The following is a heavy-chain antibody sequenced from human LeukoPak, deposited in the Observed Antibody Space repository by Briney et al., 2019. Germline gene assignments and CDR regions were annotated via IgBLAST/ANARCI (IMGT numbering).Heavy chain of an antibody. CDR1: GGSISTYD. V-gene: IGHV4-59*08. D-gene: IGHD3-9*01. CDR3: ARGAEMDFDWLSKYYYYGMDV. J-gene: IGHJ6*02. CDR2: IYYSGST. Sequence: SETLSLTCTVSGGSISTYDWSWIRQPPGRGLEWIGYIYYSGSTNYNPSLKSRVTISVDTSKNQFSLKLSSVTAADTAVYYCARGAEMDFDWLSKYYYYGMDVWGQGTTVTVSS.